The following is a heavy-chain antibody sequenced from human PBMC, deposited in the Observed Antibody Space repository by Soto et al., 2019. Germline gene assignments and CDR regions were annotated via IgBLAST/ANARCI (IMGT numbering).Heavy chain of an antibody. CDR2: IYYSGST. CDR3: ARTLYSVNWFDP. CDR1: GGSISSGDYY. J-gene: IGHJ5*02. V-gene: IGHV4-30-4*01. Sequence: SETLSLTCTVSGGSISSGDYYWSWIRQPPGKGLEWIGYIYYSGSTYYNPSLKSRVTISVDTSKNQLSLKLSSVTAADTAVYYCARTLYSVNWFDPWGQGTLVTVSS. D-gene: IGHD2-8*01.